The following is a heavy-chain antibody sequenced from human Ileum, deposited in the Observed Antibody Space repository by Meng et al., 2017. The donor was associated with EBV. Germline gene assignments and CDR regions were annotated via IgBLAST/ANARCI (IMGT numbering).Heavy chain of an antibody. Sequence: QLQGSVPGLVNPSETLSLTCSVSGGSVSSGGNYCSWIRQPPGKGLEWIGYIYNSGSTNYNPSLKSRVTISVDTSKNQFSLKLSSVTAADTAVYYCARDGYSSGSDWGQGTLVTVSS. CDR1: GGSVSSGGNY. V-gene: IGHV4-61*08. CDR2: IYNSGST. J-gene: IGHJ4*02. CDR3: ARDGYSSGSD. D-gene: IGHD6-19*01.